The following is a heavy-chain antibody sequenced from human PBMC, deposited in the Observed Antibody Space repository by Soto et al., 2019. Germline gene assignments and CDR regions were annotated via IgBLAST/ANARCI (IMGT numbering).Heavy chain of an antibody. CDR1: GYTFTSYD. V-gene: IGHV1-46*01. J-gene: IGHJ3*02. CDR2: INPSGGST. Sequence: GASVKVFWKASGYTFTSYDMHWGRPAPGQGLEWMGIINPSGGSTSYAQKFQGRVTMTRDTSTSTVYMELSSLRSEDTAVYYCARVEMATIKGNAFDIWGQGTMVTVSS. D-gene: IGHD5-12*01. CDR3: ARVEMATIKGNAFDI.